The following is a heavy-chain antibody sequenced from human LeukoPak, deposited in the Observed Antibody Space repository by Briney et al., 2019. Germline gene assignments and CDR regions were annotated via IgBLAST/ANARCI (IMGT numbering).Heavy chain of an antibody. D-gene: IGHD4-17*01. V-gene: IGHV3-15*01. J-gene: IGHJ4*02. Sequence: GGSLRLSCAASGFTFSKAWMSWVRQTPGKGPEWVGRIKSKTHGGTTDYAAPVKGRFTISRDDSKNTLYLQMNSLRAEDTAVYYCAREGYYGDLPDWGQGTLVTVSS. CDR3: AREGYYGDLPD. CDR1: GFTFSKAW. CDR2: IKSKTHGGTT.